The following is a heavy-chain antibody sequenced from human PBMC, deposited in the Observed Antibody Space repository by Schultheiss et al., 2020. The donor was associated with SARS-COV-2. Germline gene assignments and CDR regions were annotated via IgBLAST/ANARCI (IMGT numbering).Heavy chain of an antibody. V-gene: IGHV1-3*01. D-gene: IGHD5-24*01. CDR3: ARDRRMATIMSSLGSYYYGMDV. CDR2: INAGNGNT. Sequence: ASVKVSCKASGYTFTSYAMHWVRQAPGQRLEWMGWINAGNGNTNYAQKLQGRVTMTTDTSTSTAYMELRSLRSDDTAVYYCARDRRMATIMSSLGSYYYGMDVWGQGTTVTVSS. CDR1: GYTFTSYA. J-gene: IGHJ6*02.